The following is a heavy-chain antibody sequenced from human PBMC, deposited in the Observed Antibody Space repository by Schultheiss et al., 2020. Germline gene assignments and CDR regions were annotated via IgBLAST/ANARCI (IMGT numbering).Heavy chain of an antibody. CDR2: IYYSGST. J-gene: IGHJ6*04. CDR3: ARETYYDFWSGDYYGMDV. V-gene: IGHV4-30-4*01. Sequence: SETLSLTCTVSGGSISSGDYYWSWIRQPPGKGLEWIGYIYYSGSTYYNPSLKSRVTISVDTSKNQFSLKLSSVTAADTAVYYCARETYYDFWSGDYYGMDVWGKGTTVTVSS. CDR1: GGSISSGDYY. D-gene: IGHD3-3*01.